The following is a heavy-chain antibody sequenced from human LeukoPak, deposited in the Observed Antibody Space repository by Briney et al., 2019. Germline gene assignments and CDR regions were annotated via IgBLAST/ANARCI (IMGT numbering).Heavy chain of an antibody. CDR2: IYHSGST. Sequence: TLSLTCTVSGGSFSSGSNYWSWIRQPPGKGLEWVGYIYHSGSTYYNPSLKSRVTISMDRSKNQFSLKLSSVTAADTAVYYCARAGGEVGADAFDIWGQGIMVTVSS. D-gene: IGHD1-26*01. V-gene: IGHV4-30-2*01. CDR1: GGSFSSGSNY. CDR3: ARAGGEVGADAFDI. J-gene: IGHJ3*02.